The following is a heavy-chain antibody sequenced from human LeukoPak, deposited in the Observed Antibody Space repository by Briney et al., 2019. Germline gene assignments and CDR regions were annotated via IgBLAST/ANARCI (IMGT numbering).Heavy chain of an antibody. CDR3: ARSGGDRRYYYYYMDV. J-gene: IGHJ6*03. CDR2: IYTSGST. D-gene: IGHD3-16*01. Sequence: SETLSLTCTVSGGSISSYYWSWIRQPAGKGLEWIGRIYTSGSTNYNPSLKSRVTMSVDTSKNQFSLKLSSVTAADTAVYYCARSGGDRRYYYYYMDVWGKGTTVTISS. CDR1: GGSISSYY. V-gene: IGHV4-4*07.